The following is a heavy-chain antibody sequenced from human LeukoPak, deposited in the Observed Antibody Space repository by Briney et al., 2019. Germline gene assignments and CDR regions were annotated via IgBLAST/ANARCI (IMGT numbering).Heavy chain of an antibody. Sequence: ASVKVSCKASGYTFTGYYMHWVRQAPGQGLEWMGWINPNSGNTGYAQKFQGRVTMTRNTSISTAYMELSSLRSEDTAVYYCARYRSGRRDGYKKLHYYGMDVWGQGTTVTVSS. CDR1: GYTFTGYY. V-gene: IGHV1-8*02. J-gene: IGHJ6*02. CDR3: ARYRSGRRDGYKKLHYYGMDV. CDR2: INPNSGNT. D-gene: IGHD5-24*01.